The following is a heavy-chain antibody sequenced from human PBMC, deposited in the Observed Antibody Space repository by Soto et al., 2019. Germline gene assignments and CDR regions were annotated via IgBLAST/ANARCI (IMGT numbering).Heavy chain of an antibody. J-gene: IGHJ4*02. CDR1: GFSFSDYA. CDR3: AKRSPHSSGWYSPIFDY. V-gene: IGHV3-23*01. D-gene: IGHD6-13*01. CDR2: ISESGGST. Sequence: GGSLRLSCAASGFSFSDYAMSWVRQAPGKGLEWVSVISESGGSTHYADSVRGRFTVSRDNSKNSLSLRMNSLRDEDTAVYFCAKRSPHSSGWYSPIFDYWGQGALVTVS.